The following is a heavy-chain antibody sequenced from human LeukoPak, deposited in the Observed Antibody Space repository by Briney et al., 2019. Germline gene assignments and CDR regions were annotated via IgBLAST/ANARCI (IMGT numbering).Heavy chain of an antibody. CDR2: ISRSGEST. J-gene: IGHJ4*02. Sequence: GGTLRLSCAASGFTFSGFAMSWIRQAPGKGLEWVSSISRSGESTFYADSVRDRFTISRDNSKNTVSLQMNSLRAEDTAVYYCARVTYGSGTYGAFGYWGQGTLVTVSS. CDR1: GFTFSGFA. CDR3: ARVTYGSGTYGAFGY. V-gene: IGHV3-23*01. D-gene: IGHD3-10*01.